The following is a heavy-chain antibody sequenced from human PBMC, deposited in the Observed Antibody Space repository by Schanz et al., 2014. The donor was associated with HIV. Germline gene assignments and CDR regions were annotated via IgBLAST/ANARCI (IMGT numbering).Heavy chain of an antibody. CDR3: AREGTKRFFDWSTRDCFDP. D-gene: IGHD3-9*01. CDR2: INHSGST. Sequence: VQLLESGGGLVQPGGSRRLSCVASGFIFSDFYMTWIRQPPGKGLEWIGEINHSGSTNYNPSLSSRVTISVDTSKRHFSLNLSSVTAADTAVYYCAREGTKRFFDWSTRDCFDPWGQGTLVTVSS. CDR1: GFIFSDFY. J-gene: IGHJ5*02. V-gene: IGHV4-34*01.